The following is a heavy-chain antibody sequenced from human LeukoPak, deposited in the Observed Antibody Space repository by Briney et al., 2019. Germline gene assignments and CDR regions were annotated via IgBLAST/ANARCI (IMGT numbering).Heavy chain of an antibody. CDR1: GGSISSYY. CDR3: ARDIPDCSSTSCYHDAFDI. V-gene: IGHV4-59*01. J-gene: IGHJ3*02. CDR2: IYYSGST. D-gene: IGHD2-2*01. Sequence: SETLSLTCTVSGGSISSYYWSWIRQPPGKGLEWIGYIYYSGSTNYNPSLKSRVTISVDTSKNQFSLKLSSVTAADTAVYYCARDIPDCSSTSCYHDAFDIWGQGTMVTVSS.